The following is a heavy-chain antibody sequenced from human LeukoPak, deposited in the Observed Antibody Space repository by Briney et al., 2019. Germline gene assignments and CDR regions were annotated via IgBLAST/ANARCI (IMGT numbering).Heavy chain of an antibody. J-gene: IGHJ4*02. CDR1: GFTFSSYS. CDR2: ISSSSSYI. V-gene: IGHV3-21*04. CDR3: ARDSGSGSGWPW. D-gene: IGHD6-19*01. Sequence: GGSLRLSCAASGFTFSSYSMNWVRQAPGKGLEWVSSISSSSSYIYYADSVKGRFTISRDNAKNSLYLQMNSLRAEDTAVYYCARDSGSGSGWPWWGQGTLVTVSS.